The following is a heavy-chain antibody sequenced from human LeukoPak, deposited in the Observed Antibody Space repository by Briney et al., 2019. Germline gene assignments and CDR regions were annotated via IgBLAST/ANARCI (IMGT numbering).Heavy chain of an antibody. J-gene: IGHJ4*02. Sequence: GGSLRLSCAASGFTFSTYWMTWVRQAPGRGLEWVANIKQDGSERYYVDSVKGRFTTSRDNAKNSLYLQMNSLRAEDTAIYYCGRAFPPLRTSSAGDLWGQGILVTVSS. V-gene: IGHV3-7*01. CDR2: IKQDGSER. D-gene: IGHD3-16*01. CDR3: GRAFPPLRTSSAGDL. CDR1: GFTFSTYW.